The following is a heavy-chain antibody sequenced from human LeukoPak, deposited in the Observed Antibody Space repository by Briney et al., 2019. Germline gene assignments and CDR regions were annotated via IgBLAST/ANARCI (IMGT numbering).Heavy chain of an antibody. CDR3: ARDPLTIRGSYFDL. V-gene: IGHV4-30-4*08. Sequence: SQTLSLTCTVSGGSISSGDYYWSWIRQPPGKGLEWIGYIYYSGSTYYNPSLKSRVTISVDTSKNQFSLKLSFVTAADTAVYYCARDPLTIRGSYFDLWGRGTLVTVSS. CDR2: IYYSGST. J-gene: IGHJ2*01. CDR1: GGSISSGDYY. D-gene: IGHD3-3*02.